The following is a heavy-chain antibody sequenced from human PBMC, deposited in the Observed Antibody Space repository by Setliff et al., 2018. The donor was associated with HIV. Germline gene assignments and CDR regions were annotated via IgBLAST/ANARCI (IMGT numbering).Heavy chain of an antibody. J-gene: IGHJ3*02. CDR2: TYYSGST. D-gene: IGHD6-6*01. CDR3: ARVSSSSSGDAFDI. CDR1: GDSISSGGYY. V-gene: IGHV4-31*03. Sequence: PSETLSLTCTVSGDSISSGGYYWTWIRQHPGKGLEWIGYTYYSGSTDYNPSLKSRVTISLDKSRSQFSLRLSSVTAADTAVYYCARVSSSSSGDAFDIWGQGTMVTVSS.